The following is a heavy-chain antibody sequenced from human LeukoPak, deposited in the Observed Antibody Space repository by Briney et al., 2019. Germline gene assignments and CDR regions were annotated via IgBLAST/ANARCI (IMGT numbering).Heavy chain of an antibody. CDR2: INHSGST. V-gene: IGHV4-34*01. CDR3: ARTRYYYDSSGYYD. Sequence: SETLSLTCAVYGGSSSGYYWSWIRQPPGKGLEWIGEINHSGSTNYNPSLKSRVTISVDTSKNQFSLKLGSVTAADTAVYYCARTRYYYDSSGYYDWGQGTLVTVSS. J-gene: IGHJ4*02. D-gene: IGHD3-22*01. CDR1: GGSSSGYY.